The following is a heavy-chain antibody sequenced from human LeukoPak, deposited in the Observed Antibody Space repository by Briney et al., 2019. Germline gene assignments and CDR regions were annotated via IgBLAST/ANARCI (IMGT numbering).Heavy chain of an antibody. J-gene: IGHJ5*02. Sequence: EASAKVSCKASGYTFTGYYMHWVRHAPGQGLEWMGWINPNSGGTNYAQKLQGRVTMTRDTSISTAYMELSRLRSDDTAVYYCARGGGYSGYEFDPWGQGTLFTVSS. V-gene: IGHV1-2*02. CDR1: GYTFTGYY. D-gene: IGHD5-12*01. CDR2: INPNSGGT. CDR3: ARGGGYSGYEFDP.